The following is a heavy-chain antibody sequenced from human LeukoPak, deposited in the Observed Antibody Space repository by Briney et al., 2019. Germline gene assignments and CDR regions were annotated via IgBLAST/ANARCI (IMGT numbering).Heavy chain of an antibody. J-gene: IGHJ3*02. V-gene: IGHV4-34*01. D-gene: IGHD6-13*01. CDR3: ASPHDSSSNDAFDI. CDR2: INHSETT. Sequence: KPSETLSLTCAIYGGSFNGGYFWSWICQPPGKGLEWIGEINHSETTNYNPSLKSRVTISVDTSKNQFSLKLTSVTAADTAVYYCASPHDSSSNDAFDIWGQGTMVTVSS. CDR1: GGSFNGGYF.